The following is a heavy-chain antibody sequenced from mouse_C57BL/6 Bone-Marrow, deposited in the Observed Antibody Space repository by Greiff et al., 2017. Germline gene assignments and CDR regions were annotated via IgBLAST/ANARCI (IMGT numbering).Heavy chain of an antibody. CDR1: GYTFTSYW. J-gene: IGHJ3*01. Sequence: QVQLQQPGAELVKPGASVKMSCKASGYTFTSYWITWVKQRPGQGLEWIGNINPSNGGTNYNEKFKSKATLTVDKSSSTAYMQLSSLTSEDSAVYYCAREDDYDWFAYWGQGTLVTVSA. V-gene: IGHV1-53*01. D-gene: IGHD2-4*01. CDR3: AREDDYDWFAY. CDR2: INPSNGGT.